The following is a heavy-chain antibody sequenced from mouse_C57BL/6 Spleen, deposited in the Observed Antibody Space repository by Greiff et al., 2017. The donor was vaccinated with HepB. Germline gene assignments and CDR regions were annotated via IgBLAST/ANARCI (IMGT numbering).Heavy chain of an antibody. Sequence: EVKLVESGEGLVKPGGSLKLSCAASGFTFSSYAMSWVRQTPEKRLEWVAYISSGGDYIYYADTVKGRFTISRDNARNTPYLQMSSLKSEDTAMYYCTRASWGARGFAYWGQGTLVTVSA. CDR2: ISSGGDYI. V-gene: IGHV5-9-1*02. J-gene: IGHJ3*01. CDR1: GFTFSSYA. D-gene: IGHD4-1*01. CDR3: TRASWGARGFAY.